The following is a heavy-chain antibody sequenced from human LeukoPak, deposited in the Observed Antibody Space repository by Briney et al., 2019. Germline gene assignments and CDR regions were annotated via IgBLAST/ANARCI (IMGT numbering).Heavy chain of an antibody. CDR2: ITGDNGDGTT. J-gene: IGHJ4*02. D-gene: IGHD3-22*01. CDR3: AKAYGSSGYDQLPIDF. CDR1: GFTFSSNA. V-gene: IGHV3-23*01. Sequence: GGSLRLSCAASGFTFSSNAMTWVRQAPGKGLECVSAITGDNGDGTTYYADSVKGRFTISRDNSKSTLYLQMNSLRADDTAVYFCAKAYGSSGYDQLPIDFWGQGTLVTVSS.